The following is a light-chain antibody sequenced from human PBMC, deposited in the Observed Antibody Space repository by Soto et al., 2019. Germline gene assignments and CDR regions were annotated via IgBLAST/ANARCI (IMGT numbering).Light chain of an antibody. CDR1: NIGSKN. J-gene: IGLJ3*02. V-gene: IGLV3-9*01. CDR2: RDS. CDR3: QVWDSSTARV. Sequence: SYELTQPLSVSVALGQTARITCGGNNIGSKNVHWYQQMPGQAPVLVIYRDSNRPSGIPERFSGSNSGNTATLTISRAQAGDEVDYYCQVWDSSTARVFGGGTKLTVL.